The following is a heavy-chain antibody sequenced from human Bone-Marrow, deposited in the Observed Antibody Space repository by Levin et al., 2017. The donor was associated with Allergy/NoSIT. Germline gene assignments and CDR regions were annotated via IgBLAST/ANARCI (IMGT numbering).Heavy chain of an antibody. Sequence: PGGSLRLSCAASGFNFDDYAMHWVRQAPAKGLEWVSGISWDSRNIIYADSVKGRFTISRDNAKNSLYLEMNSLRPEDTALYYCAKVRGDEDAFHIWGQGTMVTVSS. CDR1: GFNFDDYA. J-gene: IGHJ3*02. CDR2: ISWDSRNI. V-gene: IGHV3-9*01. CDR3: AKVRGDEDAFHI. D-gene: IGHD3-16*01.